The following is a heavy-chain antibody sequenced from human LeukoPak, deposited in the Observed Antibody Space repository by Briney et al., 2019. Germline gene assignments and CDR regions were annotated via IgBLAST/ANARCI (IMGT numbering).Heavy chain of an antibody. CDR1: GFTFSSYE. D-gene: IGHD2-21*02. V-gene: IGHV3-21*05. Sequence: GGSLRLSCAASGFTFSSYEMNWVRQAPGKGLEWVSYISSSSSYIYYADSVKGRFTISRDNAKNSLYLQMNSLRAEDTAVYYCARKMGLPLYCGGDCLAFDIWGQGTMVTVSS. CDR2: ISSSSSYI. J-gene: IGHJ3*02. CDR3: ARKMGLPLYCGGDCLAFDI.